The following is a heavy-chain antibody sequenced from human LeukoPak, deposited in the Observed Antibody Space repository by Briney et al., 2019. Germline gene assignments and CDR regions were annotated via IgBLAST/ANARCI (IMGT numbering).Heavy chain of an antibody. V-gene: IGHV1-18*01. CDR2: ISAYNGNT. Sequence: ASVKVSCKASGYSFTKYFMHWVRQAPGQGLEWMGWISAYNGNTNYAQKLQGRVTMTTDTSTSTAYMELRSLRSDDTAVYYCARFDRGVITLFDYWGQGTLVTVSS. CDR1: GYSFTKYF. CDR3: ARFDRGVITLFDY. D-gene: IGHD3-10*01. J-gene: IGHJ4*02.